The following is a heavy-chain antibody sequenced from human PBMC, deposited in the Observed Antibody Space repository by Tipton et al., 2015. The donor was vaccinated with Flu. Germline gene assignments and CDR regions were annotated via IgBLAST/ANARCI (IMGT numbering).Heavy chain of an antibody. CDR1: GGSIRSSSYY. CDR2: IYYSGKS. CDR3: AKWSSSWWSFDY. Sequence: GLVKPSETLSLTCTVSGGSIRSSSYYWGWIRQPPGKGLEWIGYIYYSGKSNYNPSLKSRVTMSVDTSKNQVSLNLSSVTAADTAVYYCAKWSSSWWSFDYWGQGALVTVSS. V-gene: IGHV4-61*05. J-gene: IGHJ4*02. D-gene: IGHD6-13*01.